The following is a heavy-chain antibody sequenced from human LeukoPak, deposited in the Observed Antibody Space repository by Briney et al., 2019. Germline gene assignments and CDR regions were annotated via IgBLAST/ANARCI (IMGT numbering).Heavy chain of an antibody. Sequence: SETLSLTCTISGGFISSYYWSWIRQPPGKGLEWNGYILYTGSTNYNPSLKSRVTTSIDTSENQFSLKLSSLTAADTAVYYCARSFLDLMDFDIWGQGTMVTVSS. CDR3: ARSFLDLMDFDI. D-gene: IGHD3-10*01. CDR2: ILYTGST. V-gene: IGHV4-59*01. CDR1: GGFISSYY. J-gene: IGHJ3*02.